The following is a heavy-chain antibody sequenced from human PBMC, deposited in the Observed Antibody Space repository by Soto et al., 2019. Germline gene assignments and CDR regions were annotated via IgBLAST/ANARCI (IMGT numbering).Heavy chain of an antibody. Sequence: GECRKSSYKGSGCSLTNYRIGWVRQMPGKGLEWMEIIYPGDSDTRYSPSFQGQVIISVDQSISTAYLQWSSLQASDTAMYYCARLDYNYAYFHFWGHVPLVTVS. J-gene: IGHJ4*01. CDR1: GCSLTNYR. D-gene: IGHD5-18*01. CDR2: IYPGDSDT. V-gene: IGHV5-51*01. CDR3: ARLDYNYAYFHF.